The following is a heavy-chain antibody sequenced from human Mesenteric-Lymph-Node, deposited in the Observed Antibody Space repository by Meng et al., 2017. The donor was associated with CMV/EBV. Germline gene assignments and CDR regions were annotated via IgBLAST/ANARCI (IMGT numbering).Heavy chain of an antibody. Sequence: GGSLRLSCAASGFTFGSYAMSWVRQAPGKGLGWVSSISGSGASTYYADSVKGRFTISRDNSKNRVYLQMNSLRAEDTAVYYCVKDQNFDFWSGYRFDPWGQGTLVTVSS. D-gene: IGHD3-3*01. CDR2: ISGSGAST. CDR1: GFTFGSYA. CDR3: VKDQNFDFWSGYRFDP. V-gene: IGHV3-23*01. J-gene: IGHJ5*02.